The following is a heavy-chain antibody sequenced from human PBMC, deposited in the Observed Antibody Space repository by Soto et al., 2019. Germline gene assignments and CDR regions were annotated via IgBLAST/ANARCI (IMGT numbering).Heavy chain of an antibody. J-gene: IGHJ4*02. D-gene: IGHD3-22*01. CDR3: AKAPGYYDSSGYYYFDY. V-gene: IGHV3-23*01. CDR1: GFTFSSYA. Sequence: GALRLSCAASGFTFSSYAMSWVRQAPGKGLEWVSAISGSGGSTYYADSVKGRFTISRANSKNTLYLQMNSLRAEDTAVYYCAKAPGYYDSSGYYYFDYWGQGTLVTVSS. CDR2: ISGSGGST.